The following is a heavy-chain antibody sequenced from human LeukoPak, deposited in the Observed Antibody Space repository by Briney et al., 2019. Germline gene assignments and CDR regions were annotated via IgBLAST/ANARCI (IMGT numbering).Heavy chain of an antibody. CDR3: ARGTDAWKVGY. J-gene: IGHJ4*02. V-gene: IGHV3-30-3*01. Sequence: GGSLRLSCAASGFTFSSYAMHWVRQAPGKGLEWVAVISYDGSNKYYADSVKGRFTISRDNPKNTLYLQMNSLRAEDTAVYYCARGTDAWKVGYWGQGTLVTVSS. CDR2: ISYDGSNK. D-gene: IGHD1-1*01. CDR1: GFTFSSYA.